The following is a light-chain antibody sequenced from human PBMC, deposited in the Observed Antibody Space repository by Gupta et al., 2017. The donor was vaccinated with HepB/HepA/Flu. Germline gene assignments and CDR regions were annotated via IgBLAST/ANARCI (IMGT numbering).Light chain of an antibody. V-gene: IGLV2-11*01. J-gene: IGLJ2*01. CDR3: CSYAASSLGSHVI. CDR1: TSDVGGYKY. Sequence: QSALTQPRSVSGSPGQPVTISCTGTTSDVGGYKYVSWYQQHPGKAPKLMIYVVSNRPHGGPDRFSGSHSANTAYPTISALQAEDEADYYGCSYAASSLGSHVIFGGGTKLTVL. CDR2: VVS.